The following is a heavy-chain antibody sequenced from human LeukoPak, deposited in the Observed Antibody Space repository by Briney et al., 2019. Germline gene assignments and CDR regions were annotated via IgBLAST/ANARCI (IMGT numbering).Heavy chain of an antibody. V-gene: IGHV1-2*02. Sequence: GASVKVSCKTSGYTFTGYYMHWVRQAPVQGLEWMGWINPNSGGTNYAQKFQGRVTMTRDTSISTAYMELSRLRSDDTAVYYCARDGIAARPPIYYYYYYMDVWGKGTTVTVSS. D-gene: IGHD6-6*01. CDR3: ARDGIAARPPIYYYYYYMDV. J-gene: IGHJ6*03. CDR2: INPNSGGT. CDR1: GYTFTGYY.